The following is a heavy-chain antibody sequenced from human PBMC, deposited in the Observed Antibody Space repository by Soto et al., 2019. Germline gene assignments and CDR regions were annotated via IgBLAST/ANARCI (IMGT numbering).Heavy chain of an antibody. CDR1: GGTFSSYA. D-gene: IGHD6-25*01. Sequence: QVQLVQSGAEVKKPGSSVKVSCKASGGTFSSYAISWVRQAPGQGLEWMGGIIPIFGTANYAQKFQGRVTITADESTCTAYIDLSSLRSEDTAVYYCARDNAAYYYGMDVWGQGTTVTVSS. CDR2: IIPIFGTA. CDR3: ARDNAAYYYGMDV. J-gene: IGHJ6*02. V-gene: IGHV1-69*01.